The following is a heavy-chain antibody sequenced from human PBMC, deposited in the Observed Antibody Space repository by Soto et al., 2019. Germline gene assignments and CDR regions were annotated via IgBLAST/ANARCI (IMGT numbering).Heavy chain of an antibody. CDR1: GYSFTSYG. CDR3: AKDPRGVRRSWSHTPKNYYGMDV. V-gene: IGHV1-18*01. Sequence: ASVKVSCKTSGYSFTSYGISWVRQAPGHGLEWMGWISAYNGNTDYAQKFQGRVTMTTDTSASTAYMELRSLRSDDTAVYYCAKDPRGVRRSWSHTPKNYYGMDVWGQGTTVTVSS. CDR2: ISAYNGNT. J-gene: IGHJ6*02. D-gene: IGHD6-13*01.